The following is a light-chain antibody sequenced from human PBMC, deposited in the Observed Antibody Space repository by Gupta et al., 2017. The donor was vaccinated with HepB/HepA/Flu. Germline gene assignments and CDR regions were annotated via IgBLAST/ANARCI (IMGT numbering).Light chain of an antibody. Sequence: EIVLTHSPGTLSLSPGERATLSCRASQSVSSSYLAWYQQKPGQAPRLLIYGASSRATGIPDRFSGSGSGTDVTLTISRREHEDFAVYYCQQYGSSPPWTFGQGTKVEIK. V-gene: IGKV3-20*01. CDR2: GAS. CDR3: QQYGSSPPWT. J-gene: IGKJ1*01. CDR1: QSVSSSY.